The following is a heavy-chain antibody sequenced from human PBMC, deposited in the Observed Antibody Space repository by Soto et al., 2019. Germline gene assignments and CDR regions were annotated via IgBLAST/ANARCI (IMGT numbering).Heavy chain of an antibody. Sequence: QVQLVQSGAEVKKPGSSVKVSCKASGGTFSSYAISWVRQAPGQGLEWMGGIIPIFGTANYAQKFQGRVTITADESTSTAYMELSSLRSEDTAVYYCASLPRKMAIIGSFAFDIWGQGTMVTVSS. J-gene: IGHJ3*02. CDR2: IIPIFGTA. CDR3: ASLPRKMAIIGSFAFDI. D-gene: IGHD2-15*01. CDR1: GGTFSSYA. V-gene: IGHV1-69*12.